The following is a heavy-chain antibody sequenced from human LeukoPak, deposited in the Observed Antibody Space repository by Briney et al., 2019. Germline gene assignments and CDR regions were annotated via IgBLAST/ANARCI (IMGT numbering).Heavy chain of an antibody. Sequence: GASVKVSCKASGYTFTGYYMHWVRQAPGQGLEWMGWINPKNGGTNYAQKFQDRVTMTRDTSISTAYMELSRLTSDDTAVYYCARDQNFHDSGGYYGIDCWRQGTLVTVSS. CDR1: GYTFTGYY. J-gene: IGHJ4*02. V-gene: IGHV1-2*02. CDR3: ARDQNFHDSGGYYGIDC. CDR2: INPKNGGT. D-gene: IGHD3-22*01.